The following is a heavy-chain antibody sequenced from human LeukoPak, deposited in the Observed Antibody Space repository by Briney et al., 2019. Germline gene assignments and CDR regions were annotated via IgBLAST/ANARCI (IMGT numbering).Heavy chain of an antibody. CDR3: AREWVDACTNGVCYGDYYYYGMDV. V-gene: IGHV1-69*01. CDR1: GGTFSSYA. Sequence: GASVKVSCKASGGTFSSYAISWVRQAPGQGLEWMGGIIPIFGTANYAQKFQGRVTITADESTSTAYMELSSLRSEDTVVYYCAREWVDACTNGVCYGDYYYYGMDVWGQGTTVTVSS. J-gene: IGHJ6*02. CDR2: IIPIFGTA. D-gene: IGHD2-8*01.